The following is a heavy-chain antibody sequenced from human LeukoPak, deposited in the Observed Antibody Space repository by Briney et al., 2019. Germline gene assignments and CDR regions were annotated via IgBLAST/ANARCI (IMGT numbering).Heavy chain of an antibody. D-gene: IGHD1-7*01. V-gene: IGHV4-39*07. CDR1: GGFISSSSYY. CDR2: IYYSAST. J-gene: IGHJ4*02. CDR3: ARLYGNYQNYFDY. Sequence: SETLSLTCTVSGGFISSSSYYWGWIRQPPGKGLEWIGSIYYSASTYYHPSLKSRVTISVDTSKNQFSLKLSSVTAADTAVYYCARLYGNYQNYFDYWGQGTLVTVSS.